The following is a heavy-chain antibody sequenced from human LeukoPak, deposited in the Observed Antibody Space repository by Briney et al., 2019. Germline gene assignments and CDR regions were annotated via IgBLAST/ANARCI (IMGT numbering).Heavy chain of an antibody. CDR3: ARQTGSGLFILP. D-gene: IGHD3/OR15-3a*01. V-gene: IGHV4-39*01. Sequence: PSETLSLTCTVSGGSISSSSYYWGWIRQPPGKGLEWIGSIYYSGNTYYNASFKSQVSISIDTSKNQFSLRLTSVTAADTAVYYCARQTGSGLFILPGGQGTLVTVSS. CDR1: GGSISSSSYY. CDR2: IYYSGNT. J-gene: IGHJ4*02.